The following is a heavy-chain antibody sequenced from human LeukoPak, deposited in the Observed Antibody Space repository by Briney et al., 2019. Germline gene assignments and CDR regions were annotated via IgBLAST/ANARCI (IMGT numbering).Heavy chain of an antibody. CDR3: ARVRTEDIVVVPAATVDAFDI. CDR2: IYYSGST. D-gene: IGHD2-2*01. Sequence: SETLSLTCTVSGGSISSGGYYWSWIRQHPGKGLEWIGYIYYSGSTYYNPSLKSRVTISVDTSKNQFSLKLSSVTAADTAVYYCARVRTEDIVVVPAATVDAFDIWGQGTMVTVSS. V-gene: IGHV4-31*03. J-gene: IGHJ3*02. CDR1: GGSISSGGYY.